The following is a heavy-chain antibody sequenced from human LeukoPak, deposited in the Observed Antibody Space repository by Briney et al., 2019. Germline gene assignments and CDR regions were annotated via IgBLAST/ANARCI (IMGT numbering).Heavy chain of an antibody. CDR1: GYSISSGYY. CDR2: VYHSGST. J-gene: IGHJ4*02. V-gene: IGHV4-38-2*02. D-gene: IGHD3-10*01. CDR3: ARGLIRGPYY. Sequence: PSETLSLTCTVSGYSISSGYYWGWIRQPPGKGLEWIGSVYHSGSTYYNPSLKSRVTISVDTSKNQFSLKLSSVTAADTAVYYCARGLIRGPYYWGQGTLVTVSS.